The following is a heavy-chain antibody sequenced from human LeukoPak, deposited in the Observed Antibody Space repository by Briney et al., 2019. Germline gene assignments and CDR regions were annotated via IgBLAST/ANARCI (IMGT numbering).Heavy chain of an antibody. CDR1: GYTFTNYA. Sequence: GASVKVSCKASGYTFTNYAMHWVRQAPGQRLEWMGWINAGNGNTKYSQKFQGRVTITRDTSASTAYMELSSLRFEDTAVYYCARDRGAYDSSGYYSYWFDPWGQGTLVTVSS. V-gene: IGHV1-3*01. J-gene: IGHJ5*02. D-gene: IGHD3-22*01. CDR2: INAGNGNT. CDR3: ARDRGAYDSSGYYSYWFDP.